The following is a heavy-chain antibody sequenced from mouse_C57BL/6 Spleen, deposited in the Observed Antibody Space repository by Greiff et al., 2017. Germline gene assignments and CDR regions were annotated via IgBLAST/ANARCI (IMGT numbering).Heavy chain of an antibody. D-gene: IGHD2-5*01. CDR1: GFTFSSYT. CDR3: ARQDYSNPFAY. Sequence: DVKLVESGGGLVKPGGSLKLSCAASGFTFSSYTMSWVRQTPEKRLEWVATISGGGGNTYYPDSVKGRFTISRDNAKNTLYLQMSSLRSEDTALYYCARQDYSNPFAYWGQGTLVTVSA. V-gene: IGHV5-9*01. CDR2: ISGGGGNT. J-gene: IGHJ3*01.